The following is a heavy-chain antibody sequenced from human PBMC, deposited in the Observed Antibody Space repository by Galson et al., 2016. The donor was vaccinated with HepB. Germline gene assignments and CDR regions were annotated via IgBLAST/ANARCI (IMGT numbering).Heavy chain of an antibody. D-gene: IGHD3-3*01. CDR1: GGSFRNYY. V-gene: IGHV4-34*01. CDR3: ARAKRRPRSSSFGYSWFAP. J-gene: IGHJ5*02. Sequence: SETLSLTCAVYGGSFRNYYWTWIRQSPEKGLEWIGDINESGGSNYNPSFDSPVTISLDTAKNQFSLNMYSVTAADTGVYYCARAKRRPRSSSFGYSWFAPWGQGTPVIVSS. CDR2: INESGGS.